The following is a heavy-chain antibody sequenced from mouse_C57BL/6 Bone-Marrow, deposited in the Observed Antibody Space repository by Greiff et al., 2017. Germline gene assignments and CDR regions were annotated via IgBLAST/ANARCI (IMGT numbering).Heavy chain of an antibody. CDR2: IYPGDGYT. D-gene: IGHD2-10*02. J-gene: IGHJ2*01. Sequence: QVQLKESGAELVKPGASVKISCKASGYAFSSSWMNWVKQRPGKGLEWIGRIYPGDGYTNYNEKFKGKATLTADKSSSTAYMQLSSLTSEDSAVYFCARPLGYVDYGGRGTALTVSA. CDR3: ARPLGYVDY. V-gene: IGHV1-82*01. CDR1: GYAFSSSW.